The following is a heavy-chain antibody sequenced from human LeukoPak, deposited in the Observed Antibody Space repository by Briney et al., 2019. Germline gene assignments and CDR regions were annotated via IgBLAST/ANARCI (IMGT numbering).Heavy chain of an antibody. V-gene: IGHV4-59*01. J-gene: IGHJ4*02. D-gene: IGHD3-9*01. Sequence: TPSETLSLTCTVSGGSISSYYWSWIRQPPGKGLEWIGYIYYSGSTNYNPSLKSRVTISVDTSKNQFSLKLSSVTAADTAVYYCARGDYDILTGQSYYFDYWGQGTLVTVSS. CDR2: IYYSGST. CDR1: GGSISSYY. CDR3: ARGDYDILTGQSYYFDY.